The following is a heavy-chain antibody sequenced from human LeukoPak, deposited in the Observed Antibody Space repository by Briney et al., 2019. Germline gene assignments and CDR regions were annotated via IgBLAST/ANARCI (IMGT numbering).Heavy chain of an antibody. J-gene: IGHJ4*02. CDR3: ARGRGYSAYDFDY. CDR1: GFTFSSYE. D-gene: IGHD5-12*01. CDR2: ISSSGSTI. Sequence: GGSLRLSCAASGFTFSSYEMNWVRQAPGKGLEWVSYISSSGSTIYYADSVKGRFTISRDNAKNSLYLQMNGLRAEDTAVYYCARGRGYSAYDFDYWGLGTLVTVSS. V-gene: IGHV3-48*03.